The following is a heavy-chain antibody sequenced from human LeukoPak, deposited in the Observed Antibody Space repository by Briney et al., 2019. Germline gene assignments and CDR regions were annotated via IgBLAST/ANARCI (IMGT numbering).Heavy chain of an antibody. J-gene: IGHJ5*02. Sequence: GGSLSLSCAASGFTFSSYSMNWVRQAPGKGLEWVSSISSSSSYIYYADSVKGRFTITRDNAKNSLYLQMNSLRAEDTAVYYCARDLGYCSGGSCSGWFDPWGQGTLVTVSS. CDR1: GFTFSSYS. CDR2: ISSSSSYI. D-gene: IGHD2-15*01. V-gene: IGHV3-21*01. CDR3: ARDLGYCSGGSCSGWFDP.